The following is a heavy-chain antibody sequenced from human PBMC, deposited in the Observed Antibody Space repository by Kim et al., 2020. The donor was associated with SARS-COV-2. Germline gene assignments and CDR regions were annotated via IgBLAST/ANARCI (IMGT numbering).Heavy chain of an antibody. CDR3: ARDRDYYDSSGYRKPMVNYYYGMDV. Sequence: SETLSLTCTVSGGSVSSGSYYWSWIRQPPGKGLEWIGYIYYSGSTNYNPSLKSRVTISVDTSKNLFSLKLSSVTAADTAVYYCARDRDYYDSSGYRKPMVNYYYGMDVWGQGTTVTVSS. V-gene: IGHV4-61*01. CDR2: IYYSGST. D-gene: IGHD3-22*01. J-gene: IGHJ6*02. CDR1: GGSVSSGSYY.